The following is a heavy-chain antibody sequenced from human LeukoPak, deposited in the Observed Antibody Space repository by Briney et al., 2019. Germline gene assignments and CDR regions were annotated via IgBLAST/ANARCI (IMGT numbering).Heavy chain of an antibody. D-gene: IGHD3-22*01. CDR2: IKEDGSDK. J-gene: IGHJ4*02. CDR3: ARVTYYYDPSRYYYKSCYFDY. V-gene: IGHV3-7*01. Sequence: GGSLRLSCAASGFTFSNSWMGWVRQAPGKGLEWVANIKEDGSDKFYVDSMKGRFTISRDNAKNSLFLQMNSLRAEDTAVYYCARVTYYYDPSRYYYKSCYFDYWGQGTLVTVSS. CDR1: GFTFSNSW.